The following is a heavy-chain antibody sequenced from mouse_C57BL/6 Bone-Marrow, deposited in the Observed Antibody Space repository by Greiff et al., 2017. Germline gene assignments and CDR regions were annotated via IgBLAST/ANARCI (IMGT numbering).Heavy chain of an antibody. CDR3: AREGYGYVLFAY. CDR1: GYTFTSYW. Sequence: QVQLQQPGAELVKPGASVKLSCKASGYTFTSYWMHWVKQRPGQGLEWIGEIDPSDSYTNYNQKFKGKSTLTVDKSSSTAYMQLSSLTSEDSAVYYCAREGYGYVLFAYWGQGTLVTVSA. V-gene: IGHV1-69*01. J-gene: IGHJ3*01. CDR2: IDPSDSYT. D-gene: IGHD2-2*01.